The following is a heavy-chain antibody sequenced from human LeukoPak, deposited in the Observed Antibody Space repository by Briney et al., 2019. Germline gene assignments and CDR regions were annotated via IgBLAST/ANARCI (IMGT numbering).Heavy chain of an antibody. D-gene: IGHD3-3*01. CDR1: GFTLSSYA. J-gene: IGHJ6*02. Sequence: SGGSLRLSCAASGFTLSSYAMHWVRQAPGKGLEWVAVISYDGSNKYYADSVKGRFTISRDNSKNTLYLQMNSLRAEDTAVYYCAKGRITIFGVVPYYYYYGMDVWGQGTTVTVSS. CDR3: AKGRITIFGVVPYYYYYGMDV. CDR2: ISYDGSNK. V-gene: IGHV3-30-3*01.